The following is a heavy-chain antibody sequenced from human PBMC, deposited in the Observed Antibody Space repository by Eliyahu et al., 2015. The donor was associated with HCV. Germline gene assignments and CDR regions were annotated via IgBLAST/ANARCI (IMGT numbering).Heavy chain of an antibody. V-gene: IGHV4-59*01. Sequence: QVQLQESGPGLLRPSETLSLTXTVSGGXISTYYWMWIRQPPGKGLEWIGYIYQTGSTNYNPSLNSRVTMSIDTSKNQFSLRLKHVTAADTAVYYCARQDGQLGNLYYYYYLDVWGRGTTVTVSS. J-gene: IGHJ6*03. CDR3: ARQDGQLGNLYYYYYLDV. CDR1: GGXISTYY. D-gene: IGHD5-24*01. CDR2: IYQTGST.